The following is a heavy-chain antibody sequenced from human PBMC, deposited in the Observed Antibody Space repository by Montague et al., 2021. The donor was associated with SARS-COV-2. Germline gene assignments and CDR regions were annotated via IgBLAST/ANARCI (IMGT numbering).Heavy chain of an antibody. Sequence: SLRLSCEASGFSIHNCAMNLLRQAPAKGLELVSPIRSRGDSYYSDSVLGRFTFSRDNSRNTVYLQMNSLRGEDTAIFYCTKDRPPASSDWVARDGFDIWGRGTMVTVSS. D-gene: IGHD2-21*02. CDR1: GFSIHNCA. J-gene: IGHJ3*02. V-gene: IGHV3-23*01. CDR2: IRSRGDS. CDR3: TKDRPPASSDWVARDGFDI.